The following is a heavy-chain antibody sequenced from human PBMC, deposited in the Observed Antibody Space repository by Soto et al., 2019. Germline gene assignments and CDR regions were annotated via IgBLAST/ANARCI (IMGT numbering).Heavy chain of an antibody. CDR2: VYYSGST. CDR3: ARESLRFLEWV. Sequence: SETLSLTCTVSGGSIRGYSWSWIRQPPGKGLEWIGYVYYSGSTNYNPSLKNRVTISVDRSKNQFSLKLSSVTAADTAVYYCARESLRFLEWVWGQGTLVTVSS. V-gene: IGHV4-59*12. J-gene: IGHJ4*02. CDR1: GGSIRGYS. D-gene: IGHD3-3*01.